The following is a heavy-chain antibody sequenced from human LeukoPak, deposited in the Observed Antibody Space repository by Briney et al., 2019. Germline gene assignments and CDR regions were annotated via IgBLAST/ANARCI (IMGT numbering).Heavy chain of an antibody. D-gene: IGHD6-13*01. CDR3: AKAVGSISWSFDY. CDR2: ISSSSSYI. J-gene: IGHJ4*02. V-gene: IGHV3-21*01. CDR1: GFTFSSYS. Sequence: PGGSLRLSCAASGFTFSSYSMNWVRQAPGKGLEWVSSISSSSSYIYYADSVKGRFTISRDNSNSTLYLQMDSLRGDDAAVYYCAKAVGSISWSFDYWGQGTLVTVSS.